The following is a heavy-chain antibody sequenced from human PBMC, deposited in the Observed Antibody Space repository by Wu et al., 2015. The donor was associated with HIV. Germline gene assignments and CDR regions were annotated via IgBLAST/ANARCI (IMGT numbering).Heavy chain of an antibody. CDR1: GYTFTDYY. D-gene: IGHD4-17*01. CDR3: ARDGMTTRTFDV. J-gene: IGHJ3*01. CDR2: INSNRGGT. Sequence: QVQLLQSGAEVKKPGASVIISCKASGYTFTDYYIYWVRQAPGQGPEWMGWINSNRGGTKYAQKFQGRVTMSRDTSISTVYMELTRLTSDDTTTYYCARDGMTTRTFDVWGQGTKVTVSA. V-gene: IGHV1-2*02.